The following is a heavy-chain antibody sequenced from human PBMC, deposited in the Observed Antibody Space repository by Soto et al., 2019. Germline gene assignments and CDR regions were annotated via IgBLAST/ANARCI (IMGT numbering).Heavy chain of an antibody. CDR2: IHYTGGT. CDR3: ARHLYSTSPDV. J-gene: IGHJ6*02. Sequence: SETLSLTCTDSGDSISRSRYYWGWIRQPPGKGLEWIASIHYTGGTYYNPSLRSRVTISVDTSKTQFSLTVGSVTAADTAVYYCARHLYSTSPDVWGQGTSVTVSS. V-gene: IGHV4-39*01. CDR1: GDSISRSRYY. D-gene: IGHD6-6*01.